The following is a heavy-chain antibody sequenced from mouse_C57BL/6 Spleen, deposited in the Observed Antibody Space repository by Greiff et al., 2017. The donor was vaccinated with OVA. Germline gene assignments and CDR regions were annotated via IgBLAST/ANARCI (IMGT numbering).Heavy chain of an antibody. CDR3: AREDLDNWPYAMDD. Sequence: VQLQQPGAELVKPGASVKLSCKASGYTFTSYWMHWVKQRPGQGLEWIGMIHPNSGSTNYNEKFKSKATLTVDKSSSTAYMQLSSLTSEDSAVYDSAREDLDNWPYAMDDWGQGTSVTVSS. D-gene: IGHD4-1*01. J-gene: IGHJ4*01. CDR2: IHPNSGST. V-gene: IGHV1-64*01. CDR1: GYTFTSYW.